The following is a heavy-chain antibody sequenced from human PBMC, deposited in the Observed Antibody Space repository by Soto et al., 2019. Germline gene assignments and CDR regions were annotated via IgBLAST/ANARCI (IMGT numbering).Heavy chain of an antibody. CDR3: ARTYVPGIAGFDP. V-gene: IGHV3-74*01. Sequence: LRLSCAASGFTFSNYFMHWVRQVPGEGLVWVSRMSGDGKTISYADSVKGRFTISRDNAKNTLYLQMNSLRVEDAAVYYCARTYVPGIAGFDPWGQGTLVTVSS. CDR1: GFTFSNYF. J-gene: IGHJ5*02. D-gene: IGHD1-1*01. CDR2: MSGDGKTI.